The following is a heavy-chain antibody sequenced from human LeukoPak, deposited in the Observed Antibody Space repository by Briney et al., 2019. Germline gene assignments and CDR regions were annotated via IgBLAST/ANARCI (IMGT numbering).Heavy chain of an antibody. CDR3: AKSVEPSGLYSSGWYAYYYGMDV. CDR2: ISGDGGST. Sequence: PGGSLRLSCAASGFTFSNYAMSWVRQAPGKGVEWVSLISGDGGSTYYADSVKGRFTISRDNSKNSLYLQMNSLRTEDTALYYCAKSVEPSGLYSSGWYAYYYGMDVWGQGTTVTVSS. J-gene: IGHJ6*02. CDR1: GFTFSNYA. V-gene: IGHV3-43*02. D-gene: IGHD6-19*01.